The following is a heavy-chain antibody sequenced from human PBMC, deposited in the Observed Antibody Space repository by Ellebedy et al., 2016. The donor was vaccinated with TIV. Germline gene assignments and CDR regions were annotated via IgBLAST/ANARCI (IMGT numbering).Heavy chain of an antibody. CDR3: AGDQVGVGPAFDV. Sequence: GESLKISCAASGLTFSSHAMSWVRQAPGKGLEWVSSITESGVNTYYADSVKGRFTISRDNSKDTLYLQMNSLRAEDTAIYYCAGDQVGVGPAFDVWGQGTMVTVSS. CDR1: GLTFSSHA. J-gene: IGHJ3*01. D-gene: IGHD1-26*01. V-gene: IGHV3-23*01. CDR2: ITESGVNT.